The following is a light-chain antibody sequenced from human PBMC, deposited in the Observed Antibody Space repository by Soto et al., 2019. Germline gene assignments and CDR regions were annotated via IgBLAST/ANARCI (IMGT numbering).Light chain of an antibody. V-gene: IGKV1-5*01. J-gene: IGKJ1*01. CDR3: QQYNSYSGT. CDR1: QSISSW. CDR2: DAS. Sequence: DIQMTQSPCTLSASVGDRVTITCGASQSISSWLAWYQQKPGKAPKLLIYDASSLESGVPSRFSGSGSGTEFTLTISSLQPDDFATYYCQQYNSYSGTVGQGTKVEIK.